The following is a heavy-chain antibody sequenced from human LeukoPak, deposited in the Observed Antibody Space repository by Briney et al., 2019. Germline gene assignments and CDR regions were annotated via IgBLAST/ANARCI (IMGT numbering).Heavy chain of an antibody. D-gene: IGHD3-22*01. V-gene: IGHV1-46*01. CDR1: GYTFIDYY. CDR3: ARDLIPYYYDSSGYYYKDAFDI. J-gene: IGHJ3*02. CDR2: INPSGGST. Sequence: GASVKVSCKASGYTFIDYYMHWVRQAPGQGLEWMGIINPSGGSTSYAQKFQGRVTMTRDTSTSTVYMELSSLRSEDTAVYYCARDLIPYYYDSSGYYYKDAFDIWGQGTMVTVSS.